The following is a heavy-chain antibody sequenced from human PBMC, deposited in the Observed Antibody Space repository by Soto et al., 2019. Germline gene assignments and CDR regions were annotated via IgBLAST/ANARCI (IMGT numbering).Heavy chain of an antibody. D-gene: IGHD1-7*01. CDR3: PRGIGGTPGY. Sequence: PSETLSLTCTASGGSVSSGSYYWSWIRQPPGKGLEWIGYIYSSGSTNYNPSLKSRVTISVDASKNQFSLKLSSVTVADTAVYYCPRGIGGTPGYWGKLTLVVVS. CDR2: IYSSGST. CDR1: GGSVSSGSYY. J-gene: IGHJ4*02. V-gene: IGHV4-61*01.